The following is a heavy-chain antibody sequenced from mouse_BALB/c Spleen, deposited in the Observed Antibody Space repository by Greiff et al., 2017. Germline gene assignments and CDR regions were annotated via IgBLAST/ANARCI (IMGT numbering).Heavy chain of an antibody. J-gene: IGHJ4*01. CDR1: GFSLTSYG. D-gene: IGHD4-1*01. CDR3: AREGGSLTGYAMDY. CDR2: IWAGGST. Sequence: VKLVESGPGLVAPSQSLSITCTVSGFSLTSYGVHWVRQPPGKGLEWLGVIWAGGSTNYNSALMSRLSISKDNSKSQVFLKMNSLQTDDTAMYYCAREGGSLTGYAMDYWGQGTSVTVSS. V-gene: IGHV2-9*02.